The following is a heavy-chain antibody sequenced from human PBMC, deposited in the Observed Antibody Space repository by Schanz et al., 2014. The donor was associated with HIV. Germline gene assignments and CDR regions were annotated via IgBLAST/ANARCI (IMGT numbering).Heavy chain of an antibody. CDR2: ISYDGSNK. CDR1: GFTFSSYG. D-gene: IGHD3-22*01. V-gene: IGHV3-30*18. CDR3: AKDRNQYDSRYIGKGNYYYYYGMDV. Sequence: QVQLVESGGGVVQPGRSLRLSCAASGFTFSSYGMYWVRQAPGKGLEWGAVISYDGSNKKYADSVKGRFTISRDNSKNTVYLQAKSLRPEDTAVYYCAKDRNQYDSRYIGKGNYYYYYGMDVWGQGTTVTVSS. J-gene: IGHJ6*02.